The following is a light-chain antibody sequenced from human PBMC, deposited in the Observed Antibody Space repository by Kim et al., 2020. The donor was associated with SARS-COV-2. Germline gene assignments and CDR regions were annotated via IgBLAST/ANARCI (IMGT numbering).Light chain of an antibody. Sequence: GQRLSSSCSGSTSNVAITTVNWYQQFPGTAPKLLIYLRNRRPSGVPDRFSGSRSGTSASLAISDLRSEDEADYHCASWDDSLNAWVFGGGTQLTVL. CDR3: ASWDDSLNAWV. V-gene: IGLV1-44*01. CDR1: TSNVAITT. CDR2: LRN. J-gene: IGLJ3*02.